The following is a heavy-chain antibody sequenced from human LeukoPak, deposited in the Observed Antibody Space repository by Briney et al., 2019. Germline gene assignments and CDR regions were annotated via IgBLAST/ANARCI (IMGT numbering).Heavy chain of an antibody. CDR2: IYYSGST. CDR3: ARVNDILTGYYQV. V-gene: IGHV4-59*01. J-gene: IGHJ4*02. D-gene: IGHD3-9*01. Sequence: SETLSLTCTVSGGSISSYYWSWTRQPPGKGLEWIGYIYYSGSTNYNPSLKSRVTISVDTSKNQFSLKLSSVTAADTAVYYCARVNDILTGYYQVWGQGTLVTVSS. CDR1: GGSISSYY.